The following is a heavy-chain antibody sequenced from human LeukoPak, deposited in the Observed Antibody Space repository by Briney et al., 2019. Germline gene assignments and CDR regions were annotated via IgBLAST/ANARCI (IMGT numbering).Heavy chain of an antibody. D-gene: IGHD3-16*02. CDR2: INTNTGNP. J-gene: IGHJ4*02. Sequence: GASVKVSCKASGYTFTTYDMNWVRQAPGQGLKWMGWINTNTGNPTYVQGFTGRFVFSLDTSVSTAYLQISSLKAEDTAVYYCARAFQSLGGLSLPDYWGQGTLVTVSS. CDR3: ARAFQSLGGLSLPDY. V-gene: IGHV7-4-1*02. CDR1: GYTFTTYD.